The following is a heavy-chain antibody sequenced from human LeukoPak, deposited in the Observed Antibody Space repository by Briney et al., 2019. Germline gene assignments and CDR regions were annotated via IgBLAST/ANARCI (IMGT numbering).Heavy chain of an antibody. CDR1: GHSTSSGYY. CDR2: IYHSGSA. V-gene: IGHV4-38-2*02. Sequence: SWETLSLTRTVSGHSTSSGYYWGWIRQPPGKGLEWIGRIYHSGSASYNPPPKSRVPISLDTSKKQFSLNLTSVTAADTAVYYCARIGSAYSSLYFYYYMDVWGKGTTVTVSS. J-gene: IGHJ6*03. CDR3: ARIGSAYSSLYFYYYMDV. D-gene: IGHD3-3*01.